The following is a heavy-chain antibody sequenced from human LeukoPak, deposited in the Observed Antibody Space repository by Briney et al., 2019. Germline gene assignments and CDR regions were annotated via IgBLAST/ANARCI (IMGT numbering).Heavy chain of an antibody. D-gene: IGHD2-21*02. CDR2: INWNGGST. V-gene: IGHV3-20*04. CDR1: GFTFDDYG. J-gene: IGHJ4*02. CDR3: ARRLVVTAFDY. Sequence: GGTLRLSCAASGFTFDDYGMSCVRQAPGKGLEWVSGINWNGGSTGYADSVKGRFTNSRDNAKNSLYLQMNSLRAEDTALYYCARRLVVTAFDYWGQGTLVTVSS.